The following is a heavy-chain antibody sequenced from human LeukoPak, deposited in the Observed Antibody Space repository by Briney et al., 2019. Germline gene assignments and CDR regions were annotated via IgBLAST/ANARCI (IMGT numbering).Heavy chain of an antibody. Sequence: GGSLRLSCTASGFNFDDYAMSWFRQAPGKGLEWVSSISGSGGSTYSADSVKGRFTISRDNSKNTLYLQMNSLRAEDTAVYYCAKNIVVVPAAPPAYWGQGTLVTVSS. D-gene: IGHD2-2*01. CDR1: GFNFDDYA. CDR2: ISGSGGST. V-gene: IGHV3-23*01. J-gene: IGHJ4*02. CDR3: AKNIVVVPAAPPAY.